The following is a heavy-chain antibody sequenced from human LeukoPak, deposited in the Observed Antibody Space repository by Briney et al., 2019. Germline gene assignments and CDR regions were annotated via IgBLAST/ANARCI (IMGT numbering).Heavy chain of an antibody. V-gene: IGHV3-23*01. D-gene: IGHD2-2*01. Sequence: GGSLRLSCAASGFTLSNYAMSWVRQAPEKGLEWVSGISGSGGSTYYADSVKGRFTISRDNAKNSLYLQMNSLRAEDTAVYYCARFPTPIVVVPAAYLDYWGQGTLVTVSS. CDR3: ARFPTPIVVVPAAYLDY. CDR1: GFTLSNYA. J-gene: IGHJ4*02. CDR2: ISGSGGST.